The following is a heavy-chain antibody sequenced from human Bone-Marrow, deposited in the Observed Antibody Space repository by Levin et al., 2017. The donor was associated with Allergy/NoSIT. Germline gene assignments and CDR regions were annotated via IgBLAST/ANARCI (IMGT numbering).Heavy chain of an antibody. CDR3: AREWYEGLAAAGTVLDY. D-gene: IGHD6-13*01. CDR1: GFTFSSYA. J-gene: IGHJ4*02. Sequence: HTGGSLRLSCAASGFTFSSYAMHWVRQAPGKGLEWVAVISYDGSNKYYADSVKGRFTISRDNSKNTLYLQMNSLRAEDTAVYYCAREWYEGLAAAGTVLDYWGQGTLVTVSS. CDR2: ISYDGSNK. V-gene: IGHV3-30-3*01.